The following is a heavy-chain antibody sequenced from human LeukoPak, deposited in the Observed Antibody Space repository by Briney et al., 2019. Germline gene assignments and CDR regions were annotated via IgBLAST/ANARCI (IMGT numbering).Heavy chain of an antibody. V-gene: IGHV4-59*01. CDR1: GGSISSYY. Sequence: SETLSLTCTVSGGSISSYYWSWIRRPPGQELEWIGDIYYSGSTNYSPSLKSRVTISVDTSKNQFSLKLTSGTAADTAVYYCARANYCDYWGQGTVVTVSS. CDR3: ARANYCDY. CDR2: IYYSGST. J-gene: IGHJ4*02.